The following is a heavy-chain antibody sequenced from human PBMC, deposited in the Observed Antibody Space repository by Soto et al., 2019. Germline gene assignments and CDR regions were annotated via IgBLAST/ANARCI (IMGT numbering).Heavy chain of an antibody. CDR3: AKKRSLHKAPFDY. CDR1: GFTFRNYP. CDR2: IGASGGDT. D-gene: IGHD1-1*01. Sequence: PGGSLRLSCAASGFTFRNYPMSWVRQAPGKGLEWVSAIGASGGDTYYRESVEGRLTISRDNSKNTLYLQMNSLRAEDTAIYYCAKKRSLHKAPFDYWGQGILVTVSS. J-gene: IGHJ4*02. V-gene: IGHV3-23*01.